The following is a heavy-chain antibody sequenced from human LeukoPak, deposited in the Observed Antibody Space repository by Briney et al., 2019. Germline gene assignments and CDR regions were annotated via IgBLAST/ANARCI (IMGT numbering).Heavy chain of an antibody. Sequence: PGGSLRLSCAASGFTFSSYSMNWIRQPPGKGLEWIGSIYYSGSTYYNPSLKSRVTISVDTSKNQFSLKLSSVTAADTAVYYCARVEQWLAPFDYWGQGTLVTVSS. J-gene: IGHJ4*02. D-gene: IGHD6-19*01. CDR3: ARVEQWLAPFDY. CDR1: GFTFSSYS. V-gene: IGHV4-59*01. CDR2: IYYSGST.